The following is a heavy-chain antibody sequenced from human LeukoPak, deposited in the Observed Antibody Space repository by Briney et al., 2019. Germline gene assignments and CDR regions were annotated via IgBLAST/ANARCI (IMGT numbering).Heavy chain of an antibody. J-gene: IGHJ6*03. CDR1: GFTFSSYW. Sequence: PGGSLRLSCAASGFTFSSYWMSWVRQAPGKGLEWVANIKQDGSEKYYVDSVKGRFTISRDNAKNSLYLQMNSLRAEDTAVYYCAGPPPYGDYESKHYYYYMDVWGKGTTVTVSS. CDR3: AGPPPYGDYESKHYYYYMDV. D-gene: IGHD4-17*01. V-gene: IGHV3-7*01. CDR2: IKQDGSEK.